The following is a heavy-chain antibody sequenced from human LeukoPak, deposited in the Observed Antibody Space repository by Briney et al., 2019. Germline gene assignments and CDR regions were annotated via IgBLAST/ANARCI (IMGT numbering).Heavy chain of an antibody. D-gene: IGHD2-15*01. Sequence: PSETLSLTCSVSGDSISSYYWSWIRQPPGKGLGWIGHLYYSGKNDYNPSLKSRVTISADTSKNQFSLKLSSVTAADTAVYYCARGPLGYCNGGSCYFFDYWGQGTLVTVSS. CDR1: GDSISSYY. CDR3: ARGPLGYCNGGSCYFFDY. CDR2: LYYSGKN. V-gene: IGHV4-59*01. J-gene: IGHJ4*02.